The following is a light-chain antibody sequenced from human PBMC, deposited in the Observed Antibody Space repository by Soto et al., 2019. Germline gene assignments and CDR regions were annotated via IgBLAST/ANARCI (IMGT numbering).Light chain of an antibody. CDR2: GAS. CDR1: QSVSSSY. CDR3: QQYGSSSIT. J-gene: IGKJ5*01. Sequence: EIVLTQSPGTLSLSPGERATLSCRASQSVSSSYLAWYQQKPGQAPRLLIYGASSRATGIPDRFSGSGSGTDLTLTIGRLEPEDFAVYYCQQYGSSSITFGQGTRLDIK. V-gene: IGKV3-20*01.